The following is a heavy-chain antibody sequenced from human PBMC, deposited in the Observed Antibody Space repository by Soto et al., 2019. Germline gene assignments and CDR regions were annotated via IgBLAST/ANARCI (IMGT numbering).Heavy chain of an antibody. CDR2: IYYSGST. J-gene: IGHJ4*02. CDR1: GGSISSGDYY. CDR3: ARGYCSAGSCYFDY. D-gene: IGHD2-15*01. V-gene: IGHV4-30-4*01. Sequence: SETLSLTCTVSGGSISSGDYYWSWIRQPPGKGLEWIGYIYYSGSTYYNPSLKSRVTISVDTSKNQFSLKLSSVTAADTAVYYCARGYCSAGSCYFDYWGQGTLVTVSS.